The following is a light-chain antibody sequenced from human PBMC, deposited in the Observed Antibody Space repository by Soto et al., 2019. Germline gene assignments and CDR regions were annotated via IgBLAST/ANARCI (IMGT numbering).Light chain of an antibody. Sequence: EVVLTQSPSTLSVSPGDRATLSCRASQDINNNLAWYQQKPGQAPRLLIYGASSGAAGLPARFSASGSGTEFTLTISSLQSEDFAVYYCHQYNNWPPSTFGKGTKLEIK. CDR1: QDINNN. V-gene: IGKV3-15*01. J-gene: IGKJ2*01. CDR2: GAS. CDR3: HQYNNWPPST.